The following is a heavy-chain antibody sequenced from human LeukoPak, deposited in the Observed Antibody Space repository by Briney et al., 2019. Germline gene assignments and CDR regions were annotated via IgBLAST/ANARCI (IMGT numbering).Heavy chain of an antibody. J-gene: IGHJ4*02. V-gene: IGHV3-23*01. CDR1: GFTGSNNY. CDR2: ISGGGGST. D-gene: IGHD1-26*01. CDR3: AKGGKWDVTPFGY. Sequence: GESLRLSCAASGFTGSNNYVSWVRQAPGMGPEWVSTISGGGGSTYYADSVKGRFTISRDNSKNTLYLQVNSLRAEDTAVYYCAKGGKWDVTPFGYWGQGTLVTVSS.